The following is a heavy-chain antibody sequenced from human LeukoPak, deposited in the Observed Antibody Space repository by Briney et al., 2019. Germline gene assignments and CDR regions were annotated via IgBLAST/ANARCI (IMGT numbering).Heavy chain of an antibody. CDR2: IYPDDSDT. CDR3: ARHYPGGDYFIDY. J-gene: IGHJ4*02. V-gene: IGHV5-51*01. D-gene: IGHD4-17*01. Sequence: GESLKISCKGSGYSFTSYWIGWVRQMPGKGLEWVGIIYPDDSDTRYSPSFQDQVIISADKSISTAYLQWSSLKASDTAMYYCARHYPGGDYFIDYWGQGTLATVSS. CDR1: GYSFTSYW.